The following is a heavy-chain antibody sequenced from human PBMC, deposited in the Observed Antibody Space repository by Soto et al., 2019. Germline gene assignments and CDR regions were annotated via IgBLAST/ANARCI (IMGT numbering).Heavy chain of an antibody. J-gene: IGHJ4*02. Sequence: QVQLVQSGAEVKKPGASVKVSGKASGYTFTSYGISWVRQAPGQGLEWMGWISAYNGNTNYAQKLQGGVTMTTDTSTSTAYMERRSLRSDDTAVYYCARDRTRDGYSLMFDYWGQGTLVTVSS. CDR2: ISAYNGNT. D-gene: IGHD4-4*01. V-gene: IGHV1-18*01. CDR3: ARDRTRDGYSLMFDY. CDR1: GYTFTSYG.